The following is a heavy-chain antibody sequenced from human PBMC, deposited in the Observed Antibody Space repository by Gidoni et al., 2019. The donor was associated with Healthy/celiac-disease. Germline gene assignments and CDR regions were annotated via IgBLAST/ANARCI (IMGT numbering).Heavy chain of an antibody. CDR1: GGTFSSYA. J-gene: IGHJ6*03. Sequence: QVQLVQSGAEVKKPGSSVKVSCKASGGTFSSYAISWVRQAPGQGLEWMGGIIPIFGTANYAQKFQGRVTITADESTSTAYMELSSLRSEDTAVYYCARPQYHSYYGYYYYMDVWGKGTTVTVSS. CDR2: IIPIFGTA. D-gene: IGHD4-4*01. V-gene: IGHV1-69*01. CDR3: ARPQYHSYYGYYYYMDV.